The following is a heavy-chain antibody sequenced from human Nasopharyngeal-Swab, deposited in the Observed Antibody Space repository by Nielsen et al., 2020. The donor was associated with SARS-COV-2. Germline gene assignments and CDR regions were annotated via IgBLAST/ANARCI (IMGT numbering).Heavy chain of an antibody. CDR2: ISDDNGNT. Sequence: WVRQAPFPCLDFLVWISDDNGNTNYAKKLQGRVTVTTDTSTSTAYMELRSLRSDDTAVYYCAKVRGGYSSSWYDYWGQGTLVTVSS. D-gene: IGHD6-13*01. V-gene: IGHV1-18*01. CDR3: AKVRGGYSSSWYDY. J-gene: IGHJ4*02.